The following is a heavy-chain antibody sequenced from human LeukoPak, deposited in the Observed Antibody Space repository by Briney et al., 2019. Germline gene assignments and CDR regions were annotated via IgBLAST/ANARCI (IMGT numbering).Heavy chain of an antibody. CDR3: ARGARYFPFDY. CDR1: GGSISSYY. J-gene: IGHJ4*02. V-gene: IGHV4-59*01. Sequence: SETLSLTCTVSGGSISSYYWSWIRQPPGKGLEWIGYIYYSGSTNYNPSLKSRVTISVDTSKNQFSLKLSSVTAADTAVYYCARGARYFPFDYWGQGTLVTVPS. CDR2: IYYSGST. D-gene: IGHD3-9*01.